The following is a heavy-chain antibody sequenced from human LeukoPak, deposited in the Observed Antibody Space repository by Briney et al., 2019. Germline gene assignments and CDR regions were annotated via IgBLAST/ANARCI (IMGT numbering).Heavy chain of an antibody. V-gene: IGHV3-53*01. D-gene: IGHD2/OR15-2a*01. Sequence: GGSLRLSCAASGCTVSSNYMSWVRQAPGKGLEWVSVSYSGGSTYYADSVKGRFTISRDNSKNTLYLQMNSLRAEDTAVYYCARDRNTYLSDAFDIWGQGTMVTVSS. J-gene: IGHJ3*02. CDR2: SYSGGST. CDR3: ARDRNTYLSDAFDI. CDR1: GCTVSSNY.